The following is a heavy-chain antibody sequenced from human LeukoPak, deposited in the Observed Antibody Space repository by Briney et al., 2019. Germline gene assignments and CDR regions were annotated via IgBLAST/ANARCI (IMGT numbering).Heavy chain of an antibody. CDR3: ARETLSLGYCSGGSCPPASDGLNTLVDSYYFDY. CDR1: GGSISSGGYS. J-gene: IGHJ4*02. Sequence: PSETLSLTCAVSGGSISSGGYSWSWIGQPPGKGLEWIGEINHSGSTNYNPSLKSRVTISVDTSKNQFSLKLSSVTAADTAVYYCARETLSLGYCSGGSCPPASDGLNTLVDSYYFDYWGQGTLVTVSS. CDR2: INHSGST. V-gene: IGHV4-34*01. D-gene: IGHD2-15*01.